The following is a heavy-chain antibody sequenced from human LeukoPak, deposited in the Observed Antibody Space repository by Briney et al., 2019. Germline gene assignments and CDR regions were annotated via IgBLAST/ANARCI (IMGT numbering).Heavy chain of an antibody. V-gene: IGHV3-15*05. J-gene: IGHJ4*02. Sequence: GGSLRLSCATSGFTFSTAWMGWVRQAPGTGLEWVGRIKSKSAGGTTEYAASVKGRFTVSREDSKNTVYLQMDSLITEDTAMYYCTTEYYGDYHYWGQGTLVTVSS. CDR3: TTEYYGDYHY. CDR1: GFTFSTAW. CDR2: IKSKSAGGTT. D-gene: IGHD4-17*01.